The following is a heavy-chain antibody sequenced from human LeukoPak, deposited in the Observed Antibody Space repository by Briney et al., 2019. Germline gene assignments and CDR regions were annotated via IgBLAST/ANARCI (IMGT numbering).Heavy chain of an antibody. Sequence: NPGGSLRLSCAASGFTFSSYAMSWVRQAPGKGLEWVSSISSSSSYIYYADSVKGRFTISRDNAKNSLYLQMNSLRAEDTAVYYCASGRDGYRYFDYWGQGTLVTVSS. CDR3: ASGRDGYRYFDY. CDR1: GFTFSSYA. V-gene: IGHV3-21*01. D-gene: IGHD5-24*01. J-gene: IGHJ4*02. CDR2: ISSSSSYI.